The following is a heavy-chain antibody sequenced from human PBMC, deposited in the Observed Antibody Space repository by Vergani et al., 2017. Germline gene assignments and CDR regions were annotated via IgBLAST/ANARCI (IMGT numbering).Heavy chain of an antibody. J-gene: IGHJ6*03. Sequence: QVQLQQWGGGLLKPSETLSLTCVVNGGSFTSYHWTWIRQSPGEGLEWVGGIDHTGRPDYNPALKSRLTMSVDKSRNLFSLTLNSVTATDTAIYFCARVNTETNGHLYYFYYMDVWGQGTAVTVS. V-gene: IGHV4-34*01. D-gene: IGHD4-11*01. CDR1: GGSFTSYH. CDR3: ARVNTETNGHLYYFYYMDV. CDR2: IDHTGRP.